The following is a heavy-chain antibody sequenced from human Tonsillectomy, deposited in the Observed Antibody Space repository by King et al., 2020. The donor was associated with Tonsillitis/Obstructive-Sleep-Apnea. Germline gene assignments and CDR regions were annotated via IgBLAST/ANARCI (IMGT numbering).Heavy chain of an antibody. J-gene: IGHJ6*03. D-gene: IGHD6-19*01. Sequence: VQLVESGGGLVQPGGSLRLSCAASGFTFSTFAMSWVRQAPGKGLDWVSVLSGSGGTTYYADSVKGRFTISRDKSKNTLYLQMNSLRAEDQAVYYCATCAAVPGYYYYMDVWGKGTTVTVSS. CDR3: ATCAAVPGYYYYMDV. CDR1: GFTFSTFA. V-gene: IGHV3-23*04. CDR2: LSGSGGTT.